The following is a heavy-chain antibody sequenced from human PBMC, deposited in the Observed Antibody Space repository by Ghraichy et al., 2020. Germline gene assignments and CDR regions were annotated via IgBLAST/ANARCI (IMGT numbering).Heavy chain of an antibody. J-gene: IGHJ2*01. V-gene: IGHV4-59*02. D-gene: IGHD2-15*01. CDR3: ARVMPSGASHLWYFDL. CDR1: GDSVRSSF. Sequence: SETLSLTCTVSGDSVRSSFWSWMRQPPGKGLEWIGFISDSGRTNSHPSLRSRVTISAYTSKNQISLRLRSVTPADTATYYCARVMPSGASHLWYFDLWGRGTLVAVSS. CDR2: ISDSGRT.